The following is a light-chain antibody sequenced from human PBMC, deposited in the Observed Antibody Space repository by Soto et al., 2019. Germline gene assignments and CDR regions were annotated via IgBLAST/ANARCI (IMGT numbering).Light chain of an antibody. CDR3: QQSYRTPLA. V-gene: IGKV1-39*01. CDR1: QSISSY. CDR2: AAS. J-gene: IGKJ1*01. Sequence: DIQMTQSPSSLSASVGVRVTITCRASQSISSYLNWDQQKPGKAPKLLIYAASSLQSGVPSRFSGSGSGTDFTLTISSLQPEDFAAYYCQQSYRTPLAFGQGTKVEIK.